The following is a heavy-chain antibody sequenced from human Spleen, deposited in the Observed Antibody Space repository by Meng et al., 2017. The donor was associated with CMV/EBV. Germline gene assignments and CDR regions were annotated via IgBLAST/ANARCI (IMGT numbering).Heavy chain of an antibody. J-gene: IGHJ4*02. V-gene: IGHV1-8*03. Sequence: FTSYDINWGRQATGQGLEWMGWMNPNSGNSDYAQKFQGRVTITRNTSISTAYMELSSLRSEDTAVYYCARGRYYDFWSGYHYTLDYWGQGTLVTVSS. CDR1: FTSYD. CDR2: MNPNSGNS. CDR3: ARGRYYDFWSGYHYTLDY. D-gene: IGHD3-3*01.